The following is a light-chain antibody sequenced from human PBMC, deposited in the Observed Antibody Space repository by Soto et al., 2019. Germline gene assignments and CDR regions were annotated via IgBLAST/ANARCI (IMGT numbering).Light chain of an antibody. CDR2: DAS. CDR3: QQYDDWPET. CDR1: QSVSSY. J-gene: IGKJ1*01. Sequence: EKVMTQSPATLSVSPGERATLSCRASQSVSSYLAWYQQKPGQAPRLLIYDASTRATGVPARFSGSGSGTEFTLTISSLQSEDLAVYYCQQYDDWPETFGQGTK. V-gene: IGKV3-15*01.